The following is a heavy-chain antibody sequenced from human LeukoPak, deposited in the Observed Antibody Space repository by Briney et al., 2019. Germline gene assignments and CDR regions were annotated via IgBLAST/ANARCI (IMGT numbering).Heavy chain of an antibody. CDR2: ISSSSSYI. J-gene: IGHJ3*02. V-gene: IGHV3-21*01. CDR1: GFTFSSYS. D-gene: IGHD6-19*01. CDR3: ARGVAVAGNDAFDI. Sequence: GGSLRLSCAASGFTFSSYSMNWVRQAPGKGLEWVSSISSSSSYIYYADSVKGRFTISRDNPKNSLYLQMNSLRAQDTAVYYCARGVAVAGNDAFDIWGQGTMVTVSS.